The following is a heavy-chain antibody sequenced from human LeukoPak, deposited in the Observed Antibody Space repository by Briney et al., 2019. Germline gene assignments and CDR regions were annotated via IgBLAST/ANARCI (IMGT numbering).Heavy chain of an antibody. CDR3: AREKVVRGGNWFDP. D-gene: IGHD3-10*01. CDR2: TYYKSKWYN. J-gene: IGHJ5*02. V-gene: IGHV6-1*01. Sequence: SQTLSLTCAISGDSVSSNGAAWNWIRQSPTRGLEWLGRTYYKSKWYNDYAVSAKSRITISPDTSKNQFSLQLNSVTPEDTAVYYCAREKVVRGGNWFDPWGQGTLVTVSS. CDR1: GDSVSSNGAA.